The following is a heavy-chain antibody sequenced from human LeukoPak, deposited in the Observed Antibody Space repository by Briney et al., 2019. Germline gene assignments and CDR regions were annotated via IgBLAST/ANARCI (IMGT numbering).Heavy chain of an antibody. CDR3: ARGYARQPSH. CDR2: IYYTGRT. Sequence: SETLSLTCTVSGDSFSRNTYSWGWIRQPPGKGLEWIGSIYYTGRTFYNPSLKSRVTISVDKSKNQFSLKLTYVTAADTAVYYCARGYARQPSHWGQGTLVTVSS. V-gene: IGHV4-39*07. CDR1: GDSFSRNTYS. D-gene: IGHD2-15*01. J-gene: IGHJ4*02.